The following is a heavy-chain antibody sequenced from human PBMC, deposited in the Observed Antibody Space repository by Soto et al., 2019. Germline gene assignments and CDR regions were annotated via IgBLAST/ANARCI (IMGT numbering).Heavy chain of an antibody. D-gene: IGHD3-3*01. CDR2: IYYSGST. V-gene: IGHV4-39*01. J-gene: IGHJ4*02. Sequence: QLQLQESGPGLVKPSETLSLTCTVSGGSISSSCYYWGWIRQPPGQGLEWIGSIYYSGSTYYNPSLKSRVTISVDTSKNQFSLKLSSVTAADTAVYYCARHTPAISISDHWGQGTLVTVSS. CDR3: ARHTPAISISDH. CDR1: GGSISSSCYY.